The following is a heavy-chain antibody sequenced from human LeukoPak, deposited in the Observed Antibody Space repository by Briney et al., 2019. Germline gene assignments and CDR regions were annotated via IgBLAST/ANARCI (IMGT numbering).Heavy chain of an antibody. V-gene: IGHV4-39*01. CDR2: IYYSGST. J-gene: IGHJ4*02. Sequence: SETLSLTCTVSGGSISGSNYYWGWIRQPPGKGLECIGTIYYSGSTNYNPSLKSRVTISLDTSKNQFSLKLSSVTAADTAVYYCARFGITVVRGGKYYFDYWGQGTLVTVSS. D-gene: IGHD3-10*01. CDR3: ARFGITVVRGGKYYFDY. CDR1: GGSISGSNYY.